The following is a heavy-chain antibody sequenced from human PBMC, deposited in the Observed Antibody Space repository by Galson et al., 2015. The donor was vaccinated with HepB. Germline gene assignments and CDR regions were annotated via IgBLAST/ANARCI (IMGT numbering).Heavy chain of an antibody. J-gene: IGHJ6*02. Sequence: LRLSCAASGFRFSNYNMNWVRQAPGKGLEWVSYISSSGSTIYSADSVKGRFTISRDNAKNSLYLQMNSLRAEDTAVYYCARGGYCSSVSCSHYYYGMDVWGQGTTVTVSS. D-gene: IGHD2-2*01. CDR3: ARGGYCSSVSCSHYYYGMDV. CDR1: GFRFSNYN. V-gene: IGHV3-48*04. CDR2: ISSSGSTI.